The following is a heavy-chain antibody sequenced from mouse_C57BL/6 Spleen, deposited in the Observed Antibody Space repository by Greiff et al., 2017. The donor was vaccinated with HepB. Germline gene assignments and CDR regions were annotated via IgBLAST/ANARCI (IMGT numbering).Heavy chain of an antibody. CDR3: ASAMVTTGAMDY. D-gene: IGHD2-2*01. V-gene: IGHV1-4*01. CDR1: GYTFTSYT. CDR2: INPSTGYT. J-gene: IGHJ4*01. Sequence: VQLQQSGAELARPGASVTLSCKASGYTFTSYTMHWVKQRPGQGLEWIGYINPSTGYTKYNQKFKDKATLTADKSSSTAYMQLSSLTSEDSAVYDCASAMVTTGAMDYWGQGTSVTVSS.